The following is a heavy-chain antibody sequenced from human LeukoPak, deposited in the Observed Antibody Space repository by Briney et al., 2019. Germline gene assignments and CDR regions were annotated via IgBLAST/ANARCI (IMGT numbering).Heavy chain of an antibody. CDR1: GFTFSSSW. CDR3: ARDPGYESWSPFWGGMDV. Sequence: GGSLRLSCAASGFTFSSSWMHWVRQAPGKGLVWVSRITRDGSSTTYADSVKGRFTTSRDNAQNTLYLQMDSLRDDDTAVYYCARDPGYESWSPFWGGMDVWGKGTTVIVSS. V-gene: IGHV3-74*01. CDR2: ITRDGSST. J-gene: IGHJ6*04. D-gene: IGHD3-16*01.